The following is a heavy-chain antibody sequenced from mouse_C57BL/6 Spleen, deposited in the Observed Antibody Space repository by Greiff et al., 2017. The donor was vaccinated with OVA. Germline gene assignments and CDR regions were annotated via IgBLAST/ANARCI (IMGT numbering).Heavy chain of an antibody. V-gene: IGHV7-3*01. Sequence: EVMLVESGGGLVQPGGSLSLSCADCGGACTDHSMSWVRQPPGKALEWLGFIRNKANGYTTEYSASVKGRFTISRDNSQSILYLQMNALRAEDSATYYCARYYYGSSYSYAMDYWGQGTSVTVSS. CDR2: IRNKANGYTT. CDR3: ARYYYGSSYSYAMDY. CDR1: GGACTDHS. J-gene: IGHJ4*01. D-gene: IGHD1-1*01.